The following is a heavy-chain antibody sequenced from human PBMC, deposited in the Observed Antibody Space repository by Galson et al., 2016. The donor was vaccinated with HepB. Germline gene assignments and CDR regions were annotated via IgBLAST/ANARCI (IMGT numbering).Heavy chain of an antibody. V-gene: IGHV5-51*01. CDR2: IYPDDSDT. Sequence: QSGAEVKKPGESLKISCKGSGYSFNMYWIGWVRQIPGKGLEWMGHIYPDDSDTRHSPSFHGQVTISPDKSINTAYLQWNSLKASDTAIFYCARGGGLGRYFDYWGRGTLVTVSS. CDR3: ARGGGLGRYFDY. J-gene: IGHJ4*02. D-gene: IGHD1-14*01. CDR1: GYSFNMYW.